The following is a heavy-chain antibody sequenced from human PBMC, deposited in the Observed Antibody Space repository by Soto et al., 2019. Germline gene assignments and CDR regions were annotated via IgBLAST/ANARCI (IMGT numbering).Heavy chain of an antibody. CDR3: ARSPHDYGDYVGGGPNWFDP. V-gene: IGHV3-30-3*01. D-gene: IGHD4-17*01. Sequence: QVQLVESGGGVVQPGRSLRLSCAASGFTFSSYAMHWVRQAPGKGLEWVAVISYDGSNKYYADSVKGRFTISRDNSKKTRYLQMNSRRAEDTAVYYCARSPHDYGDYVGGGPNWFDPWGQGTLVTVSS. J-gene: IGHJ5*02. CDR1: GFTFSSYA. CDR2: ISYDGSNK.